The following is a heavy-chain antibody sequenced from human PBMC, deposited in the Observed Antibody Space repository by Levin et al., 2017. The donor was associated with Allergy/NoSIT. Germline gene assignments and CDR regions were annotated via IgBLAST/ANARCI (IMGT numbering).Heavy chain of an antibody. Sequence: GESLKISCAASGFTFSSYAMHWVRQAPGKGLEWVAVISYDGSNKYYADSVKGRFTISRDNSKNTLYLQMNSLRAEDTAVYYCATSMVRGVIITYFDYWGQGTLVTVSS. CDR2: ISYDGSNK. V-gene: IGHV3-30*04. CDR1: GFTFSSYA. CDR3: ATSMVRGVIITYFDY. D-gene: IGHD3-10*01. J-gene: IGHJ4*02.